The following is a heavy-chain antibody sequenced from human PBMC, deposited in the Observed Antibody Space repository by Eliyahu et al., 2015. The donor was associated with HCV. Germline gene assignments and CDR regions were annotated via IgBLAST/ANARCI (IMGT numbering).Heavy chain of an antibody. V-gene: IGHV3-15*01. Sequence: QLEESGGGLVKPGGSLRLSCAASEFTFSNAWMSWVRXAPGKGREWVGRIKSKTDGGTTDYAAPVKGRFTISRDDSRNTLYLQMKSLETEDTGVYYCTTAGSHYYGSGNYFIDFTINGMDVWGQGTTVTVSS. CDR3: TTAGSHYYGSGNYFIDFTINGMDV. CDR2: IKSKTDGGTT. CDR1: EFTFSNAW. J-gene: IGHJ6*02. D-gene: IGHD3-10*01.